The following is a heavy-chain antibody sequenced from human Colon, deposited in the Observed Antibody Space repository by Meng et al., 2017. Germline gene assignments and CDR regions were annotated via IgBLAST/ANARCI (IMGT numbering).Heavy chain of an antibody. Sequence: GESLKISCTASGFTFSDYAMEWVRQAPGKGLEWVGRISYDGSEKYDGDSMKGRIIISRDNSKNTLYLEMNSLRVEDTAVYYCARDLAYCSGGRCYSHTGIDYWGQGTLVTVSS. CDR3: ARDLAYCSGGRCYSHTGIDY. V-gene: IGHV3-30*01. D-gene: IGHD2-15*01. CDR1: GFTFSDYA. J-gene: IGHJ4*02. CDR2: ISYDGSEK.